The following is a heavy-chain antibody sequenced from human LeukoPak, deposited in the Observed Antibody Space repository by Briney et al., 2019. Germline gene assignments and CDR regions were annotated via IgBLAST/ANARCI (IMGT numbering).Heavy chain of an antibody. Sequence: SETLSLTCTVSGGSISSYYWSWIRQPPGKGLEWIGSIYYSGSTNYNPSLKSRVTISVDTSKNQFSLKLSSVTAADTAVYYCARLEMATITPDYWGQGALVTVSS. V-gene: IGHV4-59*08. J-gene: IGHJ4*02. CDR3: ARLEMATITPDY. CDR1: GGSISSYY. D-gene: IGHD5-24*01. CDR2: IYYSGST.